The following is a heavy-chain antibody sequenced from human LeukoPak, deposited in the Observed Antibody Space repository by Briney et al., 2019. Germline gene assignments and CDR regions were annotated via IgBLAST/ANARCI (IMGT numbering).Heavy chain of an antibody. CDR2: INHSGST. Sequence: SETLSLTCTVSGYSISSGYYWGWIRQPPGKGLEWIGSINHSGSTYYNTSLKSRVTISVDTSKNQFSLKLSSVTAADTAVYYCARATVTKYYFDYWGQGTLVTVSP. CDR3: ARATVTKYYFDY. CDR1: GYSISSGYY. D-gene: IGHD4-17*01. V-gene: IGHV4-38-2*02. J-gene: IGHJ4*02.